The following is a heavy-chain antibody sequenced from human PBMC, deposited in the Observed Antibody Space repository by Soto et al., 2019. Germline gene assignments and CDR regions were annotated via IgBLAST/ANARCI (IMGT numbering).Heavy chain of an antibody. CDR1: GGTFISYA. CDR2: IIPILGTV. CDR3: ARGNHRWLQLWYFDL. V-gene: IGHV1-69*12. D-gene: IGHD5-12*01. J-gene: IGHJ2*01. Sequence: QVQLVQSGAEVKKPGSSVKVSCKASGGTFISYAISWVRQAPGQGLEWMGGIIPILGTVNYAQKFQGRVTITADESTCTAYIELSSLRSEDTAVYYCARGNHRWLQLWYFDLWGRGTLVTVSS.